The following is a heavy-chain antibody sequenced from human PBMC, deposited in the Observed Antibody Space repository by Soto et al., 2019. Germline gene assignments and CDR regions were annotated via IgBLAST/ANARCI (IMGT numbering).Heavy chain of an antibody. V-gene: IGHV1-69*13. Sequence: VASVKVSCKASGGTFSSYAISWVRQAPGQGLEWMGGIIPIFGTANYAQKFQGRVTITADESTSTAYMELSSLRSEDTAVYYCASPSGWNRRDFDYWGQGTLVTVSS. J-gene: IGHJ4*02. CDR2: IIPIFGTA. D-gene: IGHD6-19*01. CDR3: ASPSGWNRRDFDY. CDR1: GGTFSSYA.